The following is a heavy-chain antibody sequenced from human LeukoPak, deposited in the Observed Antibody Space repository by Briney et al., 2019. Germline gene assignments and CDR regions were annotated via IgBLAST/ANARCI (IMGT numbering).Heavy chain of an antibody. CDR3: VTTSVTHTRDP. Sequence: VSVKVPYKASGNDFSDFYFNWVRQAPGRGLEWVGWINPHSRATHYAQRFRGRVTMEASISTGYMELNSLTSDDTAVYYCVTTSVTHTRDPWGQGTLVTVSS. D-gene: IGHD5/OR15-5a*01. CDR1: GNDFSDFY. CDR2: INPHSRAT. J-gene: IGHJ5*02. V-gene: IGHV1-2*02.